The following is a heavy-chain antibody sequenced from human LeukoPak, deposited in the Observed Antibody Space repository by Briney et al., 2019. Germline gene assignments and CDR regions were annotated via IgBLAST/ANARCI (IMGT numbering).Heavy chain of an antibody. J-gene: IGHJ1*01. CDR1: GFTFSTYW. D-gene: IGHD2-21*02. Sequence: PGGSLRLSCAASGFTFSTYWMSWVRQAPGKGLEWVAHINPDGRDTYYVDSVKGRFTISRDNAQNSMYLQMNSLRVKDTAVYYCTSWGDTTAEYFQRWGQGTLVTVSS. CDR2: INPDGRDT. CDR3: TSWGDTTAEYFQR. V-gene: IGHV3-7*01.